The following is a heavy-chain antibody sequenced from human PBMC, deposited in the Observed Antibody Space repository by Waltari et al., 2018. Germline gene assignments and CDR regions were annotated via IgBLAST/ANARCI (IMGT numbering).Heavy chain of an antibody. CDR3: ARVYDYVWGNTYHFNY. Sequence: EVQLVESGGGLVQPGGSLRLSCAASGFTFSSYSMNWVRQAPGKGLEWVSYISSSRRTIKYADSGKGRFTMSRDNAENSLYLQMNTLRAEDTAVYYCARVYDYVWGNTYHFNYWGQGTLVTVSS. J-gene: IGHJ4*02. CDR2: ISSSRRTI. CDR1: GFTFSSYS. D-gene: IGHD3-16*01. V-gene: IGHV3-48*01.